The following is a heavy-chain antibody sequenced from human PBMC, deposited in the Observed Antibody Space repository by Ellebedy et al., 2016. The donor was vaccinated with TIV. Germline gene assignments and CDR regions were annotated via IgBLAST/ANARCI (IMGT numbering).Heavy chain of an antibody. CDR3: AKDFYSMSSAFMDV. CDR1: GFTFDDYA. CDR2: ITWNGGSM. Sequence: PRGSLRLSCAASGFTFDDYAMHWVRQAPGKGLEWVSGITWNGGSMAYADSVKDRFTISRDNAKNCLYLQMNSLRPEDTAFYYCAKDFYSMSSAFMDVWGQGTTVTVSS. J-gene: IGHJ6*02. D-gene: IGHD2-21*01. V-gene: IGHV3-9*01.